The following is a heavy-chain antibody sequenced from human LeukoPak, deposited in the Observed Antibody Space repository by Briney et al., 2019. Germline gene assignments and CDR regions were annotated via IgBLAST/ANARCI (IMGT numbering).Heavy chain of an antibody. J-gene: IGHJ4*02. Sequence: GRSLRLSCAASGFTFDDYAMHWVRQAPGKGLEWVSGISWNSGSIGYADSVKGRFTISRDNAKNSLYLQMNSLRAEDTALYYCARDSEQQLVSFDYWGRGTLVTVSS. CDR2: ISWNSGSI. CDR1: GFTFDDYA. D-gene: IGHD6-13*01. CDR3: ARDSEQQLVSFDY. V-gene: IGHV3-9*01.